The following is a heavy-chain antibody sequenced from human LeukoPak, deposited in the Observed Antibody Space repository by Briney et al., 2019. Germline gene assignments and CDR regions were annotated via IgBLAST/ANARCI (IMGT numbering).Heavy chain of an antibody. J-gene: IGHJ4*02. D-gene: IGHD3-10*01. Sequence: PGGSLRLSCAASGFTFDTYAMGWVRQAPGKGPEWVSAISGSGGTTYYADSVKGRFTISRDNSKNTLYLQMNSLRAEDTAVYYCARELFDFDYWGRGTLVTVSS. CDR3: ARELFDFDY. CDR1: GFTFDTYA. V-gene: IGHV3-23*01. CDR2: ISGSGGTT.